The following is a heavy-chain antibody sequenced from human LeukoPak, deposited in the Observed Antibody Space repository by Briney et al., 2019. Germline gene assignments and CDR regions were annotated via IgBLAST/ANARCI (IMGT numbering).Heavy chain of an antibody. J-gene: IGHJ3*02. CDR1: GGSISSSSYY. V-gene: IGHV4-39*07. CDR2: IYYSGST. Sequence: SQTLSLTCTVSGGSISSSSYYWGWIRQPPGKGLEWIGSIYYSGSTNYNPSLKSRVTISVDKSKNQFSLKLSSVTAADTAVYYCARDSVYSSGWYGSGAFDIWGQGTMVTVSS. D-gene: IGHD6-19*01. CDR3: ARDSVYSSGWYGSGAFDI.